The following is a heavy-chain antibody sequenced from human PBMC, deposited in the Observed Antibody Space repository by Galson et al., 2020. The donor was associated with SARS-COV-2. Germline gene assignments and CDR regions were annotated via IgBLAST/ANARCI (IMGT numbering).Heavy chain of an antibody. CDR3: ARGAYGDYVTNYYYYGMDV. CDR1: GFTFSSYG. J-gene: IGHJ6*02. Sequence: GGSLRLSCAASGFTFSSYGMHWVRQAPGKGLEWVAVIWYDGSNKYYADSVKGRFTISRDNYKNTLYLQMNSLRAEDTAVYYCARGAYGDYVTNYYYYGMDVCGQGTTVSVSS. CDR2: IWYDGSNK. D-gene: IGHD4-17*01. V-gene: IGHV3-33*01.